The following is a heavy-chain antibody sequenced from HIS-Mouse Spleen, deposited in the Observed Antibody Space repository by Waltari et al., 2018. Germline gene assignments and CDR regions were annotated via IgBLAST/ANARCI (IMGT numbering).Heavy chain of an antibody. Sequence: QVQLQESGPGLVKPSQTLSLTCTVSGGSLSSGGYYWSWLRQHTGKGLEWIGYIYYSGRTYYNPSLKSRVTISVDTSKNQFSLKLSSVTAADTAVYYCARSPYYDFWSGYSDNWFDPWGQGTLVTVSS. CDR1: GGSLSSGGYY. V-gene: IGHV4-31*03. D-gene: IGHD3-3*01. CDR3: ARSPYYDFWSGYSDNWFDP. CDR2: IYYSGRT. J-gene: IGHJ5*02.